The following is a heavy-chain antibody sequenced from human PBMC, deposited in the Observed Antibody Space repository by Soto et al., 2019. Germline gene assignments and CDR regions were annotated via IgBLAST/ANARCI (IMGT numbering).Heavy chain of an antibody. D-gene: IGHD5-18*01. CDR3: ASPLSVEGYRDGVGH. J-gene: IGHJ4*02. CDR2: ITGTSSYI. Sequence: EVQLVESGGGLVRPGGSLRLSCAASEFTFNTHTMNWVRQAPGKGLEWVSSITGTSSYIYYADSVKGRFTISRDNAKNSIYLKMTSQRAEDTDVYYCASPLSVEGYRDGVGHWGQGTLVTVSS. V-gene: IGHV3-21*06. CDR1: EFTFNTHT.